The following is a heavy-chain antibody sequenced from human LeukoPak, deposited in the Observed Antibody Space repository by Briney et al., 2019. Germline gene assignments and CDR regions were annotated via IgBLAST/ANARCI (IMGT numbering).Heavy chain of an antibody. J-gene: IGHJ3*02. Sequence: GGSLRLSCAASGFTFSSYGMHWVRQAPGKGLEWVAVISYDGSNKYFADSVKGRFTISRDNSKNTLYLQMNSLRAEDTAVYYCAKPYYDSRGYDAFDIWGQGTKVTVSS. D-gene: IGHD3-22*01. V-gene: IGHV3-30*18. CDR3: AKPYYDSRGYDAFDI. CDR1: GFTFSSYG. CDR2: ISYDGSNK.